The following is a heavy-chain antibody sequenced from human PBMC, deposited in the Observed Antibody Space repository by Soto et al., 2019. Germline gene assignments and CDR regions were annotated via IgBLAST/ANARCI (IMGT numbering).Heavy chain of an antibody. Sequence: QVHLQESGPGLVKPSQTLSLACSVSGESITSLGYYWTWVRQPPGKGLEWIGLVSYPGSTFYNSALRSRVTISRHTSQKQFFLDVKSVTVADTAMYFCTRGDYWGQGVLVTVSS. CDR3: TRGDY. CDR2: VSYPGST. CDR1: GESITSLGYY. V-gene: IGHV4-31*03. J-gene: IGHJ4*02.